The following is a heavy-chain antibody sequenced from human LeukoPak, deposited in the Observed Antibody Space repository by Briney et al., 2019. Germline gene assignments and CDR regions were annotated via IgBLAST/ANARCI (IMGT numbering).Heavy chain of an antibody. CDR3: ARGRKLGAARYFDY. Sequence: ASVKVSCKASGYTFTSYDINWVRQATGQGLEWMGWMNPNSGNTGYAQKFQGRVTITRNTSISTAHMELSSLRSEDTAVYYCARGRKLGAARYFDYWGQGTLVTVSS. D-gene: IGHD6-6*01. V-gene: IGHV1-8*03. J-gene: IGHJ4*02. CDR1: GYTFTSYD. CDR2: MNPNSGNT.